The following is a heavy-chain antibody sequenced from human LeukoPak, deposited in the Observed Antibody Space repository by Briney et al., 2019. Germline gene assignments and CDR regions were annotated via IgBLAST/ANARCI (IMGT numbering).Heavy chain of an antibody. CDR2: INHSEST. CDR3: VRADGRDGYRGLVDY. V-gene: IGHV4-34*01. D-gene: IGHD5-24*01. Sequence: SETLSLTCAVYGGSLSGYIWSWIRQPPGKGVEWIGEINHSESTDYNPSLKSRVTMSVDTSRNQFSLKLNSVTAADAAVYYCVRADGRDGYRGLVDYWGQGTLVTVSA. CDR1: GGSLSGYI. J-gene: IGHJ4*02.